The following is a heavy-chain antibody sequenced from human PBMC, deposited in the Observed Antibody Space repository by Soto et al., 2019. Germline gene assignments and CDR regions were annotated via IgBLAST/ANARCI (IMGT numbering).Heavy chain of an antibody. D-gene: IGHD2-15*01. CDR2: IYHSGST. V-gene: IGHV4-30-2*01. Sequence: SETLSLTCAVSGGSISSGGYSWSWIRQPPGKGLEWIGYIYHSGSTYYNPSLKSRVTISVDRSKNQFSLKLSSVTAADTAVYYCARARGLGYCSGGSCYTRDYYYYGMDVWGQGTTVTVSS. CDR1: GGSISSGGYS. CDR3: ARARGLGYCSGGSCYTRDYYYYGMDV. J-gene: IGHJ6*02.